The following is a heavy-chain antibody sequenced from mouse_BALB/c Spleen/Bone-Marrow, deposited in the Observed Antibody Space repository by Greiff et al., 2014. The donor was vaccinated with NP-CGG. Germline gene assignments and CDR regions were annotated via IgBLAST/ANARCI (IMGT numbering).Heavy chain of an antibody. V-gene: IGHV7-3*02. J-gene: IGHJ2*01. CDR1: GFTFTDFY. Sequence: VQLKESGGGLVQPGGSLRLSCEASGFTFTDFYMNWVRQPPGKALEWLGFIRNKANGYTTEYSASVKGRFTISRDNSQNILYLQMNTLRAEDSATYYSARDVGRLLFDYWGQGTTLTVSS. D-gene: IGHD1-2*01. CDR3: ARDVGRLLFDY. CDR2: IRNKANGYTT.